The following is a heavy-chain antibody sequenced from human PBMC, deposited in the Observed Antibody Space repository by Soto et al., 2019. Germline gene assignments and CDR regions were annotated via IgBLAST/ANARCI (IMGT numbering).Heavy chain of an antibody. J-gene: IGHJ4*02. CDR3: ARDRGISGYIDY. CDR2: ISSSSSYT. CDR1: GFTFSDYY. D-gene: IGHD3-22*01. Sequence: PGGSLRLSCAASGFTFSDYYMSWIRQAPGKGLERVSYISSSSSYTNYADSVKGRFTISRDNAKNSLYLQMNSLRAEDTAVYYCARDRGISGYIDYWGQGTLATVSS. V-gene: IGHV3-11*05.